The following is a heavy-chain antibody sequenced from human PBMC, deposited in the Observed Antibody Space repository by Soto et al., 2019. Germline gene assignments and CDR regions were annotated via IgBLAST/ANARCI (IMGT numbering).Heavy chain of an antibody. CDR2: MYHSGST. Sequence: QLQLQESGSGLVKPSQTLSLTCAVSGGSISSGGYSWSWIRQPPGKGLEWIGYMYHSGSTYYHPYLKSRVTISVDRSKKQFSLKLSSVTAADTAVYYCARGMTTVTTLDYWGQGTLVTVSP. J-gene: IGHJ4*02. CDR1: GGSISSGGYS. D-gene: IGHD4-4*01. V-gene: IGHV4-30-2*01. CDR3: ARGMTTVTTLDY.